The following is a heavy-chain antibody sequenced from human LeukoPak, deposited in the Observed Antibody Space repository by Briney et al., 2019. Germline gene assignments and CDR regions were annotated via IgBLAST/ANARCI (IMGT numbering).Heavy chain of an antibody. CDR3: AITLDVLEWIA. CDR1: GFTFSSYA. J-gene: IGHJ5*02. D-gene: IGHD1-1*01. V-gene: IGHV3-23*01. Sequence: PGGSLRLSCAASGFTFSSYAMTWGRQGPGKGRECGSSVSGSDDSAHYADSVKGRFTLSRDNSKNTLYLQMNSLRVEDTAVYYCAITLDVLEWIAWGQGTLVTVSS. CDR2: VSGSDDSA.